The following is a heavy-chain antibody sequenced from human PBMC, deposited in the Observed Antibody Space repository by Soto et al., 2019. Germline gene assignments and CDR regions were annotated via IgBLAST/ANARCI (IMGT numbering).Heavy chain of an antibody. D-gene: IGHD5-12*01. J-gene: IGHJ3*01. CDR3: ARHDYADRTFDL. Sequence: PSETLSLTGIVSGGSVGSGAYYWSWIRQPPGSALEWIGYIQYSGDTNYNSSLKSRVTISVDRSRNRFSLKLTSVTVADTAFYYCARHDYADRTFDLWGQGTKVTVSS. CDR2: IQYSGDT. V-gene: IGHV4-61*08. CDR1: GGSVGSGAYY.